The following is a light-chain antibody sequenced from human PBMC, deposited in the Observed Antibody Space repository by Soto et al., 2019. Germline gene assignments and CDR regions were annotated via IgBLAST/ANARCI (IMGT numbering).Light chain of an antibody. CDR2: KAS. CDR3: QQYNSYSRT. Sequence: DIQMTQSPSTLSASVGDRVTITCRASQSIRSWLAWYQQKPGKAPKLLIYKASSLESGVPSRFSGSGSGTECTLTISSLQPDDFATYSCQQYNSYSRTFGQGTKVELK. V-gene: IGKV1-5*03. J-gene: IGKJ1*01. CDR1: QSIRSW.